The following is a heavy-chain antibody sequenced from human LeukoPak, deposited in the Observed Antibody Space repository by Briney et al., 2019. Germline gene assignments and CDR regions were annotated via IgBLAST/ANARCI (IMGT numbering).Heavy chain of an antibody. D-gene: IGHD6-13*01. CDR2: IYYSGST. J-gene: IGHJ4*02. Sequence: PSETLSLTCTVSGGSISSSSYYWGWIRQPPGKGLEWIGSIYYSGSTYYNPSLKSRVTISVDTSKNQFSLKLTSATAADTAVHYWGRRSWFVEYWGQGTLVTVSS. CDR3: GRRSWFVEY. CDR1: GGSISSSSYY. V-gene: IGHV4-39*01.